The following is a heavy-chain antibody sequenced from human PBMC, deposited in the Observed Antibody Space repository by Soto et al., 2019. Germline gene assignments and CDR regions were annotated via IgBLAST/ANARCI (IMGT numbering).Heavy chain of an antibody. D-gene: IGHD5-12*01. CDR2: ISYDGSNK. CDR1: GFTFSSYG. CDR3: AKIVATVAYYYYGMDV. Sequence: PGGSLRLSCAASGFTFSSYGMHWARQAPGKGLEWVAVISYDGSNKYYADSVKGRFTISRDNSKNTLYLQMNSLRAEDTAVYYCAKIVATVAYYYYGMDVWGQGTTVTVSS. J-gene: IGHJ6*02. V-gene: IGHV3-30*18.